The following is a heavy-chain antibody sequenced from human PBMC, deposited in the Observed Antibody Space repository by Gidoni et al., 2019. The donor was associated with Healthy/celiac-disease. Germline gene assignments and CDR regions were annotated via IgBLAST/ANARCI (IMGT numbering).Heavy chain of an antibody. CDR1: GGSISSYY. CDR2: IDYSGST. V-gene: IGHV4-59*01. CDR3: ARAEGIAVAGLDY. D-gene: IGHD6-19*01. J-gene: IGHJ4*02. Sequence: VQLPESGPGLVKPSETLSLPCPVSGGSISSYYRSWIRQPPGKGLEWIGYIDYSGSTNYNPSLKSRVTISVDTSKNQFSLKLSSVTAADTAVYYCARAEGIAVAGLDYWGQGTLVTVSS.